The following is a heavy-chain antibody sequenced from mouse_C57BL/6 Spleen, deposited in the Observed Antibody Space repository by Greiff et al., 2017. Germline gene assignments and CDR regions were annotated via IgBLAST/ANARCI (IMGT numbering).Heavy chain of an antibody. CDR2: IHPNSGST. D-gene: IGHD2-3*01. CDR1: GYTFTSYC. CDR3: ARGRDGYYFAC. J-gene: IGHJ3*01. V-gene: IGHV1-64*01. Sequence: QVQLQQPGAELVKPGASLKLSCKASGYTFTSYCMHWVKQRPGQGLEWIGMIHPNSGSTNYNEKFKNKATLTVDKSSSTAYMQLSSLTSEDSAVYYCARGRDGYYFACWGQGTLVTVSA.